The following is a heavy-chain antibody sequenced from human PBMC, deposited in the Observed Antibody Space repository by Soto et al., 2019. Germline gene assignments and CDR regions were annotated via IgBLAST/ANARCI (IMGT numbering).Heavy chain of an antibody. D-gene: IGHD1-26*01. Sequence: LRLSCAASGFTFSSYSMNWVRQAPGKGLEWVSYISSSSTIYYADSVKGRFTISRDNAKNSLYLQMNSLRDEDTAVYYCARDPVGATPPGVDYWGQGTLVTV. J-gene: IGHJ4*02. CDR1: GFTFSSYS. CDR3: ARDPVGATPPGVDY. CDR2: ISSSSTI. V-gene: IGHV3-48*02.